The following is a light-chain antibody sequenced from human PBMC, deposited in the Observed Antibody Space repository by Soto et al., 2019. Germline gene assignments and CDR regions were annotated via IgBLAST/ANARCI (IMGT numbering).Light chain of an antibody. J-gene: IGLJ2*01. V-gene: IGLV1-36*01. CDR3: ATWADSLNAVV. Sequence: QSVLTQPPSVSEAPRQWVTISCSGSTSNIENNGVNWYQQFPGKAPKLLIYYDDLLPSGVSDRFSGSKSGTSASLAISGLQSEDEADYYCATWADSLNAVVFGGGTKLTVL. CDR1: TSNIENNG. CDR2: YDD.